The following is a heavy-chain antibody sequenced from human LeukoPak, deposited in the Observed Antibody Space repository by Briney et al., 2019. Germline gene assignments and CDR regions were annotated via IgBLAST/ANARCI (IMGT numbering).Heavy chain of an antibody. CDR3: ARGRYYDSSSPLGI. CDR2: IRYDGSNK. D-gene: IGHD3-22*01. Sequence: PGGSLRLSCAASGFTFSSYGMHWARQAPGKGLEWVAFIRYDGSNKYYADSVKGRFTISRDNSKNTLYLQMNSLRAEDTAVYYCARGRYYDSSSPLGIWGQGTMVTVSS. CDR1: GFTFSSYG. J-gene: IGHJ3*02. V-gene: IGHV3-30*02.